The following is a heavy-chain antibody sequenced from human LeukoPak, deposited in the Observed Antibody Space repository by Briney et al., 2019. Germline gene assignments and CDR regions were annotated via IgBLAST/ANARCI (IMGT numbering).Heavy chain of an antibody. J-gene: IGHJ6*02. CDR3: ARSSRFSRGMDV. CDR2: INHSGST. CDR1: GGSFSGYY. V-gene: IGHV4-34*01. Sequence: PSETLSFTCAVYGGSFSGYYWSWIRQPPGKGLEWIGEINHSGSTNYNPSLKSRVTISVDTSKNQFSLKLSSVTAADTAVYYCARSSRFSRGMDVWGQGTTVTVS. D-gene: IGHD2-2*01.